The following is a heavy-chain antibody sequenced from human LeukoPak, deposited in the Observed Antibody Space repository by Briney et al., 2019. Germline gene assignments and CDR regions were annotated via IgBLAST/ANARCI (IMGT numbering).Heavy chain of an antibody. CDR3: VRGYIYGYGPLDY. D-gene: IGHD5-18*01. Sequence: ASVKVSCKASGYSFTSYRIKWVRPAPGQGLEWMGWISTDNGNTDYAQNLQGRVTMTTDISTSTAYMGVRRVSCQHACVYYCVRGYIYGYGPLDYWGQGTLVTVSS. CDR1: GYSFTSYR. J-gene: IGHJ4*02. V-gene: IGHV1-18*01. CDR2: ISTDNGNT.